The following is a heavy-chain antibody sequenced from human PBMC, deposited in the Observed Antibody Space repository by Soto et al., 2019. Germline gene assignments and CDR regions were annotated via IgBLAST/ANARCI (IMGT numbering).Heavy chain of an antibody. CDR1: GYIFTAYW. CDR2: IDPSDSYV. CDR3: TRRASSSFYHFDF. D-gene: IGHD2-2*01. J-gene: IGHJ4*02. Sequence: PVESLKISCQASGYIFTAYWITCCLQMPVKVLEWMATIDPSDSYVDYSPSFRGHVTFSVDRSITTVYLQWNSLKASDSAMYFCTRRASSSFYHFDFWGQGALVTVSS. V-gene: IGHV5-10-1*01.